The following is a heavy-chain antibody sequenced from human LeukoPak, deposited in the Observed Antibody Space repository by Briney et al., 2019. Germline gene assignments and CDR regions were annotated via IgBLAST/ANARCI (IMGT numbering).Heavy chain of an antibody. CDR1: GFTFSSYA. CDR3: AKVSGSSSWYVSYYFDY. V-gene: IGHV3-23*01. D-gene: IGHD6-13*01. Sequence: GGSLRLSCAASGFTFSSYAMSWVRQAPGKGLEWVSAISGSGGGTYYADSVKGRFTISRDNSKNTLYLQMNSLRAEDTAVYSCAKVSGSSSWYVSYYFDYWGQGTLVTVSS. J-gene: IGHJ4*02. CDR2: ISGSGGGT.